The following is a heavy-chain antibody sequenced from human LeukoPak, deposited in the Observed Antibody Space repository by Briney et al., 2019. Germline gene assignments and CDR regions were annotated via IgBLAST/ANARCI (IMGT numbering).Heavy chain of an antibody. Sequence: ASVKLSFKASGYTFTSSDNNWVRQATGQGPEWMGWMHPNSGNTGYENKFHARVTMTRNTSISTAYMELSSLRSEDTAVYYCARVSESVVVPAAIWSSMAFDSWGQGTKVTVS. CDR3: ARVSESVVVPAAIWSSMAFDS. CDR1: GYTFTSSD. CDR2: MHPNSGNT. J-gene: IGHJ3*02. D-gene: IGHD2-2*02. V-gene: IGHV1-8*01.